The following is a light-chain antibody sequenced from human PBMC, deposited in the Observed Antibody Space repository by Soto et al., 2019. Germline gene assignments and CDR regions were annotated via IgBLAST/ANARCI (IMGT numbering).Light chain of an antibody. CDR3: QQLT. V-gene: IGKV1-9*01. J-gene: IGKJ3*01. CDR1: QGISSY. CDR2: AAS. Sequence: DIQLTQSPSFLSASVGDRVTITCRASQGISSYLAWYQQKPGKAPKLLIYAASTLQSGVPSRFSGSGSGTEFTLTISSLQTEDFATYYCQQLTFGPGTKVDIK.